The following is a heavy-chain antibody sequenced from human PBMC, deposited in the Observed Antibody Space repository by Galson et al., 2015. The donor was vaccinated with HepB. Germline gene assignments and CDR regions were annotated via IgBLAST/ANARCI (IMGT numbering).Heavy chain of an antibody. CDR2: INPSGGST. CDR1: GYTFTSYY. CDR3: ATISGSYYPVDY. V-gene: IGHV1-46*03. D-gene: IGHD3-10*01. J-gene: IGHJ4*02. Sequence: SVKVSCKASGYTFTSYYMHWVRQAPGQGLEWMGIINPSGGSTSYAQKFQGRVTMTRDTSTSTVYMELSSLRSEDTAVYYCATISGSYYPVDYWGQGTLVTVSS.